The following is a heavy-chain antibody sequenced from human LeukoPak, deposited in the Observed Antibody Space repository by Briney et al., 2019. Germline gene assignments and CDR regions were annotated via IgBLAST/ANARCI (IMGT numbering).Heavy chain of an antibody. Sequence: PGGSLRLSCKASGFTFSSYAMTWVRQAPGKGLEWVSAMGGSGDSPKYADSVKGRFTMPRDSSRNTVYLQMNRLRRDDTAVYYCARDWSADYWGQGTLVTVSS. V-gene: IGHV3-23*01. J-gene: IGHJ4*02. CDR1: GFTFSSYA. CDR2: MGGSGDSP. CDR3: ARDWSADY.